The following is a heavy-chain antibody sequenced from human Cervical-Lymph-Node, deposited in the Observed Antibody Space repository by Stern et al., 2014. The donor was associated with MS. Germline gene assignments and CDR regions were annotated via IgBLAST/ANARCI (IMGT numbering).Heavy chain of an antibody. CDR2: LTSSSSDT. V-gene: IGHV3-21*06. CDR3: AKKAGGYQLLRHYGLDA. Sequence: EVQLVESGGGLVKPGGSLRLSCAASGFNFNFFGMNWVRQAPGRGLEWVSSLTSSSSDTYYADSVKGRFTISRDNAKNSLNLHLDSQRAEDTAVYYCAKKAGGYQLLRHYGLDAWGQGTTVTVSS. CDR1: GFNFNFFG. D-gene: IGHD2-2*01. J-gene: IGHJ6*02.